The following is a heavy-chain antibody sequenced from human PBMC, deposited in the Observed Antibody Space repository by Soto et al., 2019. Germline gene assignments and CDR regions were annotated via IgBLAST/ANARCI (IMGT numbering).Heavy chain of an antibody. CDR1: GYTFTNYG. D-gene: IGHD4-17*01. CDR2: ISTYNGNT. Sequence: QVQLVQSGAEVKQPGASVKVSCKASGYTFTNYGFTWVRQAPGQGLEWLGWISTYNGNTKYAQKVQGRLTMTTDTCTSTASMELTSLRSDETALHYCAETTVTASYYYRGVWGKGSTVSDSS. J-gene: IGHJ6*03. CDR3: AETTVTASYYYRGV. V-gene: IGHV1-18*01.